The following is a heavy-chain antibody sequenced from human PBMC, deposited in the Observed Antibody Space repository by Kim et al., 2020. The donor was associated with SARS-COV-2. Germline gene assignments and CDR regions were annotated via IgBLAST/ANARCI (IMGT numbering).Heavy chain of an antibody. D-gene: IGHD3-22*01. CDR1: GFTFSSYA. V-gene: IGHV3-23*01. Sequence: GGSLRLSCAASGFTFSSYAMSWVRQAPGKGLEWVSAISGSGGSTYYADSVKGRFTISRDNSKNTLYLQMNSLRAEDTAVYYCAKDYYDSSGYFVGAFDIWGQGTMVTVSS. CDR2: ISGSGGST. CDR3: AKDYYDSSGYFVGAFDI. J-gene: IGHJ3*02.